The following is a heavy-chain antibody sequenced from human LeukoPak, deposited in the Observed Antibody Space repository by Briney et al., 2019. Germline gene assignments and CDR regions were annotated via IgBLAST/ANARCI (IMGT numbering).Heavy chain of an antibody. CDR2: VHYTGST. J-gene: IGHJ4*02. CDR1: GVSISNNYYY. Sequence: SETLSLTCTVSGVSISNNYYYWAWIRQPPGKGLEVIGYVHYTGSTFYNSSLKSRVTISADTSQNQFSLSLTSVTAADTAVYYCATLGLLRGAGFNLATHFDFWGQGTLVTVSS. D-gene: IGHD1-26*01. V-gene: IGHV4-39*01. CDR3: ATLGLLRGAGFNLATHFDF.